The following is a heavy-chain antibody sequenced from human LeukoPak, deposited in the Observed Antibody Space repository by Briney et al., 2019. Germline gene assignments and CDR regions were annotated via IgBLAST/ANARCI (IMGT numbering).Heavy chain of an antibody. CDR2: TKQDASER. V-gene: IGHV3-7*01. D-gene: IGHD1-1*01. CDR3: ATPTAGTWHFDY. CDR1: GFTFSSYW. Sequence: GGSLRLSCAASGFTFSSYWMTWVRQAPGKGLEWVANTKQDASERYYVDSVKGRFTISRDSAKNSLYLQMNSLRAEDTAVYYCATPTAGTWHFDYWGQGTLVTVSS. J-gene: IGHJ4*02.